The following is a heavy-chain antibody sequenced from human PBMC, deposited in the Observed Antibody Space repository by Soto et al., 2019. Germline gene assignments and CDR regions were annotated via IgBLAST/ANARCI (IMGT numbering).Heavy chain of an antibody. V-gene: IGHV1-69*19. CDR3: AREVQVHTPAFVY. Sequence: QVQLVQSGAEMKKPGSSVKVSCQSSGGTFNTYAMNWVRQAPGQGPEWMGDISPMFGAANYAPKFQGRVTITADEYTGTSYMQLSSLTSEDTALYLCAREVQVHTPAFVYWGQGTLVTVSS. CDR2: ISPMFGAA. D-gene: IGHD3-10*01. CDR1: GGTFNTYA. J-gene: IGHJ4*02.